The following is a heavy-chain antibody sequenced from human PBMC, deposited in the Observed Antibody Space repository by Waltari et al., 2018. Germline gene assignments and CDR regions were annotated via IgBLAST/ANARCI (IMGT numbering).Heavy chain of an antibody. D-gene: IGHD2-2*01. Sequence: EVQLVESGGDWEQPGGSLRLACVASGFNFDDCEMNWVRQAAGKGLEWVSHISDSCNTVYYADTVRGRFTMYRDNAKNSVHLQMSSLRVEDTAVYFCAREYAHYGMDGGGQGTTVTVTS. V-gene: IGHV3-48*03. CDR1: GFNFDDCE. J-gene: IGHJ6*02. CDR2: ISDSCNTV. CDR3: AREYAHYGMDG.